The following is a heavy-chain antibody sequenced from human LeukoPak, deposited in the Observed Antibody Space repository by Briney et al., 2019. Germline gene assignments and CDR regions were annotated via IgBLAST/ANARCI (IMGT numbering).Heavy chain of an antibody. D-gene: IGHD5-18*01. CDR1: GFTLRNYC. V-gene: IGHV3-30*02. CDR3: AASNRGYSYGSIAY. J-gene: IGHJ4*02. CDR2: IRYDGTNK. Sequence: GAPRLPSAASGFTLRNYCMPWVRPAPGKGVGGGGFIRYDGTNKYYADSVKGRFTISRDNSKNTLYLQMNSLRAEDTAVYYCAASNRGYSYGSIAYWGQGTLVTVSS.